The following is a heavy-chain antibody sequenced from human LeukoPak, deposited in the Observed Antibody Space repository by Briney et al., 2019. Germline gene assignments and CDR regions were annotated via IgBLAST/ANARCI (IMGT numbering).Heavy chain of an antibody. CDR3: ASDKGYSNNYFDY. Sequence: PSETLSLTCTVSGGSISSGGYYWSWIRQHPGKGLEWIGYIYYSGSTYYNPSLKSRVTISVDTSKNQFSLKLSSVTAADTALYYCASDKGYSNNYFDYWGQGTLVTVSS. CDR1: GGSISSGGYY. CDR2: IYYSGST. D-gene: IGHD6-13*01. J-gene: IGHJ4*01. V-gene: IGHV4-31*03.